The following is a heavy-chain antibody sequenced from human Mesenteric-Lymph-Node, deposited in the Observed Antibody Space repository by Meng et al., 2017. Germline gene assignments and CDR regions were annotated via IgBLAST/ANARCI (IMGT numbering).Heavy chain of an antibody. Sequence: GESLKISCAASGFSLSAFWMAWVRRTPGKGLEWVASTKGDGDEKFYVDSVRGRFTISRDNAKNTLYLQMNSLRAEDTAVYYCTRDCCGVPFDSWGQGTLVTVSS. CDR1: GFSLSAFW. CDR3: TRDCCGVPFDS. V-gene: IGHV3-7*01. D-gene: IGHD2-8*01. CDR2: TKGDGDEK. J-gene: IGHJ4*02.